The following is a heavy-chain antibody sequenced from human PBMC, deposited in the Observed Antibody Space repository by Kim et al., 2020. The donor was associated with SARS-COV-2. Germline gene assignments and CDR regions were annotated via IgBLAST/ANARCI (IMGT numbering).Heavy chain of an antibody. Sequence: STSFAQKFQGRVTMTRDTSTSTAYMELSSLRSEDAAVYYCARNYNSGFDYWGQGTLVTVSS. CDR3: ARNYNSGFDY. V-gene: IGHV1-46*01. D-gene: IGHD3-22*01. CDR2: ST. J-gene: IGHJ4*02.